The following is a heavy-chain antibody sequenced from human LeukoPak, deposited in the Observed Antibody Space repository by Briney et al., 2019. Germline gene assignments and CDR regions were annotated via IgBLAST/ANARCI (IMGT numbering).Heavy chain of an antibody. CDR3: ARHNKAFDI. Sequence: PSETLSLTCSVSGGSISSSSYYCGWIRQPPGKGLEWIGSIYYSGRTYYNPSLKSRVTISVDTSKSQFSLKLSSVTAADTAVYYCARHNKAFDIWGQGTMVTVSS. J-gene: IGHJ3*02. CDR1: GGSISSSSYY. D-gene: IGHD2/OR15-2a*01. V-gene: IGHV4-39*01. CDR2: IYYSGRT.